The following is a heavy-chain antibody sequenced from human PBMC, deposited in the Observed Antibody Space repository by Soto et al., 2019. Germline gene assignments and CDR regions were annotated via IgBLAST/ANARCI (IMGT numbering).Heavy chain of an antibody. CDR1: GFTFSDYY. D-gene: IGHD3-9*01. V-gene: IGHV3-11*01. J-gene: IGHJ4*02. CDR2: ISSGGTTI. Sequence: QVHLVESGGGLVKPGGSLRLSCAVSGFTFSDYYMSWIRQAPGKGLEWVAYISSGGTTIYYGDSVKGRFAISRDNAKNSLYLQMNSLRAEDTAVYYCARDYDIWTGYSPFDYWGQRTLVTVSS. CDR3: ARDYDIWTGYSPFDY.